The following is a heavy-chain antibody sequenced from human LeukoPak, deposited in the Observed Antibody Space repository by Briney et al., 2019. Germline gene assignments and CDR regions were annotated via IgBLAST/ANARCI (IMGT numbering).Heavy chain of an antibody. CDR2: INPNSGGT. V-gene: IGHV1-2*06. Sequence: ASVKVSCKASGYTFTGYYMHWVRQAPGQGLEWMGRINPNSGGTNYAQKFQGRVTMTRHTSISTAYMELSRLRSDDTAVYYCARDSVGATPGFDYWGQGTLVTVSS. D-gene: IGHD1-26*01. CDR1: GYTFTGYY. J-gene: IGHJ4*02. CDR3: ARDSVGATPGFDY.